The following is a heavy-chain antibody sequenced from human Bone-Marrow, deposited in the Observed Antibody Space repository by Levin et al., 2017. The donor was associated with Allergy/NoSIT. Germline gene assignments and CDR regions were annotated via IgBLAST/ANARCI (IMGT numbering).Heavy chain of an antibody. J-gene: IGHJ6*02. V-gene: IGHV3-21*01. D-gene: IGHD4-17*01. Sequence: LSLTCAASGFTFSTYSMNWVRQAPGKGLEWVSSISSSSSYIYYADSVKGRFTISRDNAKNSLYLQMNSLRAEDTAVYYCARGYGDYETYYYYGMDVWGQGTTVTVSS. CDR1: GFTFSTYS. CDR3: ARGYGDYETYYYYGMDV. CDR2: ISSSSSYI.